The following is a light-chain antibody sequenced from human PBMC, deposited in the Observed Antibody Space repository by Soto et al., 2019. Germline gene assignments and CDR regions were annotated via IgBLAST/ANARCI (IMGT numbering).Light chain of an antibody. V-gene: IGLV2-14*01. Sequence: QSPLAQPASVSGSPGQSITISCTGTSSDVGGYNYVSWYQQHPGKAPKLMIYEVTNRPSGVSNRFSGSKSGNTASLTISGVQAEDEADYYCSSYTRSSLYVFGTGTKVTVL. J-gene: IGLJ1*01. CDR2: EVT. CDR1: SSDVGGYNY. CDR3: SSYTRSSLYV.